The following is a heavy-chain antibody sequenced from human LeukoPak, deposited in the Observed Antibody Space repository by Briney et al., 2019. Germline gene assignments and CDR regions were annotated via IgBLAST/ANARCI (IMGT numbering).Heavy chain of an antibody. CDR1: GYTFTGYY. V-gene: IGHV1-2*02. D-gene: IGHD6-13*01. CDR2: INPNSGGT. CDR3: AREDSSSWYQSISGAFDY. J-gene: IGHJ4*02. Sequence: ASVKVSCKASGYTFTGYYMHWVRQAPGQGLEWMGWINPNSGGTNYAQKFQGRVTMTRDTSISTAYMELSRLRSDDRAVYYCAREDSSSWYQSISGAFDYWGQGTLVTVSS.